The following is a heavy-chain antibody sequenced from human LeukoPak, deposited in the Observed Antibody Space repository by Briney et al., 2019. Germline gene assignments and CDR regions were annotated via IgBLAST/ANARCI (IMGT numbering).Heavy chain of an antibody. CDR3: APNPDIVVAGVY. V-gene: IGHV3-48*03. CDR1: GFTFSSYE. Sequence: PGGSLRLSCAASGFTFSSYEMNWVRQAPGKGLEWVSYISSSGSTIYYADSVKGRFTISRDNAKNSLYLQMNSLRAEDTAVYYCAPNPDIVVAGVYWGRGTLVTVSS. J-gene: IGHJ4*02. CDR2: ISSSGSTI. D-gene: IGHD2-15*01.